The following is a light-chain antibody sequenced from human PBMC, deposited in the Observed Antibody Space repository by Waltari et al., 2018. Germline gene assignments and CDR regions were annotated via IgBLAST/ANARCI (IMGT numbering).Light chain of an antibody. CDR2: DAS. Sequence: EIVMTQSPANLSVSPGESDTLSCRASQSVSIKFAWYQQKPGQAPRLLISDASTRATVIPPRFSGSGSGTDFTLTISSLQSEDFAVYYCQQYNNWPLTFGGGTKVEIK. CDR3: QQYNNWPLT. J-gene: IGKJ4*01. V-gene: IGKV3-15*01. CDR1: QSVSIK.